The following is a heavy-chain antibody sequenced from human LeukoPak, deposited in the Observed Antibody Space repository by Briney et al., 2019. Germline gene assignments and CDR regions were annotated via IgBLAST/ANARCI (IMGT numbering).Heavy chain of an antibody. V-gene: IGHV4-61*01. CDR3: ASSYDSSGFPSSFDY. Sequence: PSETLSLTCTVSGGFISSGSYYWSWIRQPPGKGLEWIGYIYYSGSTNYNPSLKSRVTISVDTSKNQFSLKLSSVTAADTAVYYCASSYDSSGFPSSFDYWGQGTLVTVSS. CDR1: GGFISSGSYY. J-gene: IGHJ4*02. D-gene: IGHD3-22*01. CDR2: IYYSGST.